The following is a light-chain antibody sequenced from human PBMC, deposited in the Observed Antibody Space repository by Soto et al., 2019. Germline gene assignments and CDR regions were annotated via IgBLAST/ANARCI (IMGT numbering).Light chain of an antibody. Sequence: QSVLTQPASVSGSPGQSITLSCTGTSSDVGGYNYVSWYQHHPGKAPKLIIYDVSNRPSGVSIRFSGPKSDNTASLTISGLQPEDEADYHCSSYTTSNTRQIVFGAGTKVTVL. J-gene: IGLJ1*01. CDR2: DVS. V-gene: IGLV2-14*03. CDR1: SSDVGGYNY. CDR3: SSYTTSNTRQIV.